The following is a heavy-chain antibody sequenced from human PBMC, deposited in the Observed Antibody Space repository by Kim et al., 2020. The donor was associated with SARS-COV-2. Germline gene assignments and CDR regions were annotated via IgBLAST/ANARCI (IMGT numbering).Heavy chain of an antibody. CDR1: GYTFTSYY. CDR2: INPSGGST. J-gene: IGHJ4*02. V-gene: IGHV1-46*01. CDR3: ARRGYCSSTSCYVFEY. D-gene: IGHD2-2*01. Sequence: ASVKVSCKASGYTFTSYYMHWVRQAPGQGLEWMGIINPSGGSTSYAQKFQGRVTMTRDTSTSTVYMELSSLRSEDTAVYYCARRGYCSSTSCYVFEYWGQGTLVTVSS.